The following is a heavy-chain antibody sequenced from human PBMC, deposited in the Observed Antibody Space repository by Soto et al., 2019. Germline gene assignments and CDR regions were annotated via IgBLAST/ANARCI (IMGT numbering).Heavy chain of an antibody. J-gene: IGHJ6*02. CDR2: INHRGSL. CDR3: ARELPQRQGRNMDV. Sequence: NPXATLSLTFTVTGGSVTSGEQYWTCIRHRPGEGLEWFGYINHRGSLYYNPSLKSRVSMSVDTSKNQFSLNLSSVTAADTAVYYCARELPQRQGRNMDVWGQRTTVTVSS. D-gene: IGHD1-1*01. V-gene: IGHV4-31*03. CDR1: GGSVTSGEQY.